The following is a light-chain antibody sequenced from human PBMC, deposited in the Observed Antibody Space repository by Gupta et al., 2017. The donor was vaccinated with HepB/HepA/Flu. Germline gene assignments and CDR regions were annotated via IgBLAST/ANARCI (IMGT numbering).Light chain of an antibody. CDR1: QSVSSSY. V-gene: IGKV3-20*01. CDR3: QQYGSSVWT. J-gene: IGKJ1*01. Sequence: EIVLTQSPGTLSLSPGERATLSCRASQSVSSSYLAWYQQKPGQAPRLLISGASSRATGIPDRFSGSGSGTDFTLTISRLEPEDCAVYSCQQYGSSVWTFGQGTKVEIK. CDR2: GAS.